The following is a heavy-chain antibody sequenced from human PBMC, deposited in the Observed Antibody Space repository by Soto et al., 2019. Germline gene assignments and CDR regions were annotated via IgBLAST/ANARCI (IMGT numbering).Heavy chain of an antibody. CDR2: INHSGST. D-gene: IGHD1-1*01. CDR3: ARRGGRDGYNWYFDD. V-gene: IGHV4-34*01. CDR1: GGSFSGYS. J-gene: IGHJ4*02. Sequence: SETLSLTCAVYGGSFSGYSWSWIRQPPGKGLEWIGEINHSGSTNYNPSLTSRVTISVDTSKNQFSLKLSSVTAAATAVYYCARRGGRDGYNWYFDDWGQGTMVTVS.